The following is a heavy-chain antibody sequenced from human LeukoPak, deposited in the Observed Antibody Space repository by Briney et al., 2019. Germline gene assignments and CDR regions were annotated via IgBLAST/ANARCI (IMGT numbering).Heavy chain of an antibody. CDR2: IYPGDSDT. Sequence: GESLKISCKGSGYSFTGYWIGWVRQMPGKGLGWMGIIYPGDSDTRYSPSFQGQVTISADKSISTAYLQWSSLKASDTAMYYCARVVWDYYDSSGHYFDYWGQGTLVTVSS. D-gene: IGHD3-22*01. J-gene: IGHJ4*02. CDR3: ARVVWDYYDSSGHYFDY. V-gene: IGHV5-51*01. CDR1: GYSFTGYW.